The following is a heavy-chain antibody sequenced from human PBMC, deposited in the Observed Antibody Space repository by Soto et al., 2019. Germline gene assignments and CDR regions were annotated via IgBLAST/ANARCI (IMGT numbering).Heavy chain of an antibody. D-gene: IGHD3-16*01. CDR3: SRTQSLGVGIHYYCRVV. Sequence: SETLSLTCTVSGGSISSSSYYWGRIRQPPGKGLEWIGSIYYSGSTYYNPSLKSRVTISIDTSKNQIYLTLSSVPATDTVVFFFSRTQSLGVGIHYYCRVVWGKGTMVTVSS. J-gene: IGHJ6*04. CDR1: GGSISSSSYY. CDR2: IYYSGST. V-gene: IGHV4-39*01.